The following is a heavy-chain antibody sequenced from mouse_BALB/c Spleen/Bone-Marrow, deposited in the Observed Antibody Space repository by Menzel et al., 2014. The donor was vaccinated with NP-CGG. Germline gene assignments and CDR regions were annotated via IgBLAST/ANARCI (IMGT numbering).Heavy chain of an antibody. J-gene: IGHJ3*01. D-gene: IGHD1-2*01. V-gene: IGHV4-1*02. CDR1: GFDFSRYW. CDR2: INPASSTI. Sequence: EVQLQESGGGLVQPGGSLKLACAASGFDFSRYWMTWVRQAPGKGLEWIGEINPASSTINYTPSLKDKFIISIDKDSIQLALQMDNVRPDDTSLYYCEKSYYYGCGAYWGQGTLVTVSA. CDR3: EKSYYYGCGAY.